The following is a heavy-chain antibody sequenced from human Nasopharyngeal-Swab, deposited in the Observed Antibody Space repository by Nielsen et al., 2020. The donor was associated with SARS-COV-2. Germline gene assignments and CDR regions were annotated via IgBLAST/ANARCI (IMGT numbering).Heavy chain of an antibody. D-gene: IGHD6-19*01. V-gene: IGHV3-64*01. CDR1: GFTFSSYA. CDR2: ISSNGGST. Sequence: GESLKISCAASGFTFSSYAMHWVRQAPGKGLEYVSAISSNGGSTYYANSVKGRFTISRDNSKNTLYLQMGSLRAEDMAVYYCARDSIAIAVAGTPDYWGQGTLVTVSS. CDR3: ARDSIAIAVAGTPDY. J-gene: IGHJ4*02.